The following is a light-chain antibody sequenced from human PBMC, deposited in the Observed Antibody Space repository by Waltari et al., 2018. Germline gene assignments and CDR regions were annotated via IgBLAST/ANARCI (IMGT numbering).Light chain of an antibody. V-gene: IGLV1-44*01. CDR1: RPNIQSTP. CDR3: ASWDYSLNGVV. J-gene: IGLJ2*01. CDR2: SNS. Sequence: QPVVTQPPSASGTPGQRLTISCSGSRPNIQSTPVNWYPQLPGRAPKLLIYSNSHRPSGVPDRFSASTSGRSASLAISGLQSEDEGNYYFASWDYSLNGVVYGGGTKLTVL.